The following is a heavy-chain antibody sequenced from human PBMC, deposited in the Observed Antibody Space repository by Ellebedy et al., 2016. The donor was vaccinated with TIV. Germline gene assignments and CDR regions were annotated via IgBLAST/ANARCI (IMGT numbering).Heavy chain of an antibody. CDR3: AREVYGDSLNWFDP. Sequence: SVKGRFTISRDNGKNLLHLQMNSLTVEDTAVYYCAREVYGDSLNWFDPWGQGTLVTVSS. D-gene: IGHD4-17*01. V-gene: IGHV3-11*04. J-gene: IGHJ5*02.